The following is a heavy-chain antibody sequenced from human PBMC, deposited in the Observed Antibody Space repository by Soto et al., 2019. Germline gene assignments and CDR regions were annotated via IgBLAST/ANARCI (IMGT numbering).Heavy chain of an antibody. CDR2: IYHTVTT. J-gene: IGHJ5*01. CDR1: GGSINSGGYS. D-gene: IGHD3-22*01. Sequence: ALSLTCTVSGGSINSGGYSWTWIRQPPGKGLEWFGFIYHTVTTYYNPSLKSRVTISVDRSKNQFSLKLNSVTAADTAVYYCDRFVNYHDRSGSSWFDYWAHGAPVT. V-gene: IGHV4-30-2*01. CDR3: DRFVNYHDRSGSSWFDY.